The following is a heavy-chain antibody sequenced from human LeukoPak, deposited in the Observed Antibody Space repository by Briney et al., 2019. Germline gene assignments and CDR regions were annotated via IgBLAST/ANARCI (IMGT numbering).Heavy chain of an antibody. D-gene: IGHD3-10*01. Sequence: EASVKVSCKASGGTFSSYAISWVRQAPGQGLEWMGGIIPIFGTANYAQKFQGRVTITTDESTSTAYMELSSLRSEDTAVYYCARSYYYGSGSYPDYWGQGTLVTVSS. V-gene: IGHV1-69*05. J-gene: IGHJ4*02. CDR3: ARSYYYGSGSYPDY. CDR2: IIPIFGTA. CDR1: GGTFSSYA.